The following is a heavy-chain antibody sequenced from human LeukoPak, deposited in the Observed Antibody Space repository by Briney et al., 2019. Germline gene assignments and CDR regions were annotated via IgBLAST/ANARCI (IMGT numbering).Heavy chain of an antibody. D-gene: IGHD3-22*01. CDR2: IRYDGSNK. V-gene: IGHV3-30*02. CDR3: AKERVYYDSSGYYYFDY. CDR1: GFTFSSYG. J-gene: IGHJ4*02. Sequence: GGSLRLSCAASGFTFSSYGMHRVRQAPGKGLEWVAFIRYDGSNKYYADSVKGRFTISRDNSKNTLYLQMNSLRAEDTAVYYCAKERVYYDSSGYYYFDYWGQGTLVTVSS.